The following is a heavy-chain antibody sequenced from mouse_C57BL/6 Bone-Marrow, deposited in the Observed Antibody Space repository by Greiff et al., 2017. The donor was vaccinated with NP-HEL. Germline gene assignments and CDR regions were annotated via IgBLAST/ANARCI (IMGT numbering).Heavy chain of an antibody. CDR2: IYPRSGNT. J-gene: IGHJ3*01. CDR3: AGYGSSPAWFAY. D-gene: IGHD1-1*01. Sequence: QVQLQQSGAELARPGASVKLSCKASGYTFTSYGISWVKQRTGQGLEWIGEIYPRSGNTYYNEKFKGKATLTADKSSSTAYMELRSLTSEDSAVYFCAGYGSSPAWFAYWGQGTLVTVSA. V-gene: IGHV1-81*01. CDR1: GYTFTSYG.